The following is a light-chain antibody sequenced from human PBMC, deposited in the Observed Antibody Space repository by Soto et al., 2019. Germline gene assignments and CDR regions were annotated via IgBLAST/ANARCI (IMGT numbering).Light chain of an antibody. CDR2: VNNDGSH. CDR3: QTWGTGIAV. Sequence: QLVLTQSPSASASLGASVKLTRTLSSGHSSYAIAWHQQQPEKGPRYLMKVNNDGSHSKGDGIPDRFSGSSSGAERYLTISSLQSDDEADYFCQTWGTGIAVFGGGTQLTVL. CDR1: SGHSSYA. J-gene: IGLJ7*01. V-gene: IGLV4-69*01.